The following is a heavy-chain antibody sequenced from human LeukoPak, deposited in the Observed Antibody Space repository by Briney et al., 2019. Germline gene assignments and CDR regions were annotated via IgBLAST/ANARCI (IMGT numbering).Heavy chain of an antibody. CDR2: IKEDGSDK. Sequence: GGSLRLSCTASGFSFRNYWMSWVRQAPGKGLEWLANIKEDGSDKECADSVKGRFTISRDNAKNSVYLQMNSLRAEDTAVFYCARDLDSGRLDYWGQGTPVTVSS. CDR1: GFSFRNYW. D-gene: IGHD3-9*01. V-gene: IGHV3-7*01. J-gene: IGHJ4*02. CDR3: ARDLDSGRLDY.